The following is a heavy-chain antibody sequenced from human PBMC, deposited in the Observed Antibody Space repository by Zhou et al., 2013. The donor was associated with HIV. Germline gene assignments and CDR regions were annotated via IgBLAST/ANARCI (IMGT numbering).Heavy chain of an antibody. CDR2: TVLRLGEV. V-gene: IGHV1-69*16. J-gene: IGHJ6*03. CDR1: GDTSTSHT. D-gene: IGHD3-16*02. CDR3: ARESGGGIVQVFHVMDV. Sequence: QVQSVQSGAEVRKPGSSVKVSCKTSGDTSTSHTVSWVRQVPGHGLEWMGGTVLRLGEVSYAQVFQDRVTITTDDARGTAHMELSSLRCEDTGVYYCARESGGGIVQVFHVMDVWDGETTVTVSS.